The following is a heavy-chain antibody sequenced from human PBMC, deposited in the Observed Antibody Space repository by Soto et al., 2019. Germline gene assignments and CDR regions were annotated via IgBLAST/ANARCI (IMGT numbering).Heavy chain of an antibody. CDR1: SGSISNVAYF. J-gene: IGHJ4*02. Sequence: SETLSLTCTVSSGSISNVAYFWAWIRQPPGKGLEWIGSIYYTGNTYFNPSLKSRVTISRDNSKNTLYLQMDSLRAEDTAVYYCARRVEGYFDYWAQGALVTVSS. CDR3: ARRVEGYFDY. V-gene: IGHV4-39*01. CDR2: IYYTGNT.